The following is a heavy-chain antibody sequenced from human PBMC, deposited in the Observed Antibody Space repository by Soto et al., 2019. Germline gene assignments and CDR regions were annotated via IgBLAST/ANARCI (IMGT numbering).Heavy chain of an antibody. CDR2: INPNSGGT. CDR3: ARDPPQQTSHYDFWSGFFDY. D-gene: IGHD3-3*01. CDR1: GYTFTGYY. J-gene: IGHJ4*02. V-gene: IGHV1-2*04. Sequence: ASVKVSCKASGYTFTGYYMHWVRQAPGQGLEWMGWINPNSGGTNYAQKFQGWVTMTRDTSISTAYMELNSLRAEDTAVYYCARDPPQQTSHYDFWSGFFDYWGQGTLVTVSS.